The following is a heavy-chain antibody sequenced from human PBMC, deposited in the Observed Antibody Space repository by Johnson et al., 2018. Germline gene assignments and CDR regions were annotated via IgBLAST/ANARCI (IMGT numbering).Heavy chain of an antibody. CDR3: AREEHDSTGYYPEYFQY. CDR2: IWCDGTNQ. J-gene: IGHJ1*01. CDR1: GFDLSDFG. V-gene: IGHV3-33*01. D-gene: IGHD3-22*01. Sequence: VQLVQSWGGVIHPGRSLRVSFAAFGFDLSDFGMHWLHQAPGKGPEWLALIWCDGTNQHYADSVKGRFTVSRDSSKTKVFLQMSSLSPEDTVVYYCAREEHDSTGYYPEYFQYWGQGTLVTVSS.